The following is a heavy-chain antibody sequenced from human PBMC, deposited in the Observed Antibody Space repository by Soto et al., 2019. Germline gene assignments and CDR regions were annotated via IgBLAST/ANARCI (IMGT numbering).Heavy chain of an antibody. V-gene: IGHV4-34*01. J-gene: IGHJ3*02. CDR2: INHSGST. CDR1: GESFSGYY. CDR3: ARAFYYGSGSYDAFDI. D-gene: IGHD3-10*01. Sequence: SETLSLTCAFYGESFSGYYWTWIRQPPGQGLEWIGEINHSGSTNYNPSLKSRVTISVDTSKNQFSLKLTSVTAADTAVYYCARAFYYGSGSYDAFDIWGQGTMVT.